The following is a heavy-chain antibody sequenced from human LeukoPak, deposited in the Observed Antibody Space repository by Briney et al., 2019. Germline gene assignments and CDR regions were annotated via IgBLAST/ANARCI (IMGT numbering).Heavy chain of an antibody. V-gene: IGHV1-18*01. CDR1: GYTFTSYG. D-gene: IGHD1-26*01. J-gene: IGHJ4*02. Sequence: VDSVQVSCKASGYTFTSYGISWVRQAPGQGLEWMGWICPYNGNTNYAQKLQGRVTMTTDTSTSTAYMELRSLRSDDTAVYYCARGGSYYPDYWGQGTLVTVSS. CDR3: ARGGSYYPDY. CDR2: ICPYNGNT.